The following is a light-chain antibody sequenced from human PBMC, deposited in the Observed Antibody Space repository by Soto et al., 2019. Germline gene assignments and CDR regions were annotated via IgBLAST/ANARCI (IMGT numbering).Light chain of an antibody. Sequence: QSALTQPPSASGSPGQSVTISCTGSSSDFGAYDSVSWYQQHPGKAPKLLIYEVAKRPSGVPDRSSGSKSGNTASLTVSGLQAEDEADYYCSSYAGSNKLVFGTGTKVTVL. J-gene: IGLJ1*01. CDR3: SSYAGSNKLV. CDR1: SSDFGAYDS. V-gene: IGLV2-8*01. CDR2: EVA.